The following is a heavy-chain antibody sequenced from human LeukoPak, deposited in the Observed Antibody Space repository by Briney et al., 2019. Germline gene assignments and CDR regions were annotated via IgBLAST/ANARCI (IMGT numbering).Heavy chain of an antibody. CDR2: ISYDGSNK. J-gene: IGHJ4*02. CDR3: AKDQEDIVVVPAAMPEYYFDY. CDR1: GFTFSSYG. V-gene: IGHV3-30*18. Sequence: GRSLRLSCAASGFTFSSYGMHWVRQAPGKGLEWVAVISYDGSNKYYADFVKGRFTISRDNSKNTLYLQMNSLRAEDTAVYYCAKDQEDIVVVPAAMPEYYFDYWGQGTLVTVSS. D-gene: IGHD2-2*01.